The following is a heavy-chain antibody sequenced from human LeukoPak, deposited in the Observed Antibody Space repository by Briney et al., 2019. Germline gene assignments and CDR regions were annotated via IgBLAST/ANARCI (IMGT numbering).Heavy chain of an antibody. D-gene: IGHD5-24*01. V-gene: IGHV3-23*01. J-gene: IGHJ3*02. CDR3: AKDPYQMATTQNDAFDI. Sequence: GGTLRLSCAASGFTFSSYGMSWVRQAPGKGLEWVSDISGSGISTYYADSVKGRFTISRDNSKNTLYLQMNSLRAEDTAVYYCAKDPYQMATTQNDAFDIWGQGTMVTVSS. CDR2: ISGSGIST. CDR1: GFTFSSYG.